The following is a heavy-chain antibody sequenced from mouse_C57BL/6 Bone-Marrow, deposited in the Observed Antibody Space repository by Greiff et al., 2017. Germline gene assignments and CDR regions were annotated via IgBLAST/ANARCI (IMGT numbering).Heavy chain of an antibody. D-gene: IGHD3-3*01. Sequence: EVKLVESGGGLVKPGGSLKLSCAASGFTFSSYTMSWVRQTPEKRLEWVATISGGGGNTYYPDSVKGRFTISRDNAKNTLYLQMSSLRSEDTALYYCARAGTGWFAYWGQGTLVTVSA. J-gene: IGHJ3*01. CDR2: ISGGGGNT. V-gene: IGHV5-9*01. CDR1: GFTFSSYT. CDR3: ARAGTGWFAY.